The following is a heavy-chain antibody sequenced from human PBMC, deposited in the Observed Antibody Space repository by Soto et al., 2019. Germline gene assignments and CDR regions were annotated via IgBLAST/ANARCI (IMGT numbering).Heavy chain of an antibody. J-gene: IGHJ4*02. V-gene: IGHV1-2*02. CDR3: ARASAAGLYYYDSSGYYSD. CDR1: GYTFTGYY. D-gene: IGHD3-22*01. Sequence: VASVKVSCKASGYTFTGYYMHCVRQAPGQGLEWMGWINPNSGGTNYAQKFQGRVTMTRDTSISTAYMELSRLRSDDTAVYYCARASAAGLYYYDSSGYYSDWGQGTLVTVSS. CDR2: INPNSGGT.